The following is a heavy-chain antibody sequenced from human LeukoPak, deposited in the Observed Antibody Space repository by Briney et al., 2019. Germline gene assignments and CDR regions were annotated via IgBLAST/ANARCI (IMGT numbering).Heavy chain of an antibody. Sequence: ASVKVSCKASGYTLTGYYMHWVRQAPGQGLEWMGWINPNSGGTNYAQKFQGRVTMTRDTSISTAYMELSRLRSDDTAVYYCARVRQQLVRSYDAFDIWGQGTMVTVSS. CDR3: ARVRQQLVRSYDAFDI. CDR1: GYTLTGYY. CDR2: INPNSGGT. D-gene: IGHD6-13*01. V-gene: IGHV1-2*02. J-gene: IGHJ3*02.